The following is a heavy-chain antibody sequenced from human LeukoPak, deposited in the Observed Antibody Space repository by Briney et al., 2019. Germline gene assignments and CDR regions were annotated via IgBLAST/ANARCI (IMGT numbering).Heavy chain of an antibody. CDR3: ARERESGRSDAFDF. J-gene: IGHJ3*01. V-gene: IGHV1-2*02. CDR2: INPNTGGT. Sequence: ASVKVSCKTSGYIFTGYYIHWVRQAPGQGLEWMGWINPNTGGTNYAQDFQGRVTMTRDTYVTTAYVELRSLRSDDTAVYFCARERESGRSDAFDFWGQGTMVTVSS. CDR1: GYIFTGYY. D-gene: IGHD3-10*01.